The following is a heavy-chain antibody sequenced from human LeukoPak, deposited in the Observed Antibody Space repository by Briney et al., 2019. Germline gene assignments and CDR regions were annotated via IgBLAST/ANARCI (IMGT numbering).Heavy chain of an antibody. V-gene: IGHV3-33*08. Sequence: GGSLRLSCAASGFTFSDYYMSWIRQAPGKGLEWVAVIWYDGSNKYYADSVKGRFTISRDNSKNTLYLQMNSLRAEDTAVYYYARDGNWNPNSNYYYYYMDVWGKGTTVTVSS. CDR3: ARDGNWNPNSNYYYYYMDV. D-gene: IGHD1-1*01. J-gene: IGHJ6*03. CDR2: IWYDGSNK. CDR1: GFTFSDYY.